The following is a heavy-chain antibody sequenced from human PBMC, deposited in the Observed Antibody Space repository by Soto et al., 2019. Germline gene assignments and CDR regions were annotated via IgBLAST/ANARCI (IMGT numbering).Heavy chain of an antibody. D-gene: IGHD3-22*01. V-gene: IGHV1-2*02. CDR2: INPKNGAT. CDR3: ARVYYDSSGYLDY. Sequence: ASVKVSCKASGYTFTDYYLHWVRQAPGQGLELMGWINPKNGATIYAQKCQGRVTMTRDTSISTAYMELSRLRSDDTAVYSCARVYYDSSGYLDYWGQGTLVTVSS. CDR1: GYTFTDYY. J-gene: IGHJ4*02.